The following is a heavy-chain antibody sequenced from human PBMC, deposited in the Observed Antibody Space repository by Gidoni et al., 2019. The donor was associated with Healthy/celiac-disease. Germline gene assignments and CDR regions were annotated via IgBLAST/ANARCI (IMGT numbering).Heavy chain of an antibody. CDR3: ARANYYDSSGYYYSFDY. D-gene: IGHD3-22*01. Sequence: QVQLQQWGAGLLKPSETLSLTCAVYGGSFCGYYWSWLRQPPGKGLEWIGEINHSGSTNYNPYLKSRVTISVDTSKNQFSLKLSSVTAADTAVYYCARANYYDSSGYYYSFDYWGQGTLVTVSS. CDR1: GGSFCGYY. J-gene: IGHJ4*02. CDR2: INHSGST. V-gene: IGHV4-34*01.